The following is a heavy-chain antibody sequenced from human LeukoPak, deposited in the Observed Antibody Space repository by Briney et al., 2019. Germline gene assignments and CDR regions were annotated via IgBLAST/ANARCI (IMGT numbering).Heavy chain of an antibody. D-gene: IGHD2-2*02. J-gene: IGHJ6*02. V-gene: IGHV3-30-3*01. Sequence: PGGSLRLSCAASGFTFGSYAMHWVRQAPGKGLEWVAVISYDGSNKYYADSVKGRFTISRDNSKNTLYLQMNSLRAEDTAVYYCARVEGMDIVVVPAAINYYYYGMDVWGQGTTVTVSS. CDR2: ISYDGSNK. CDR1: GFTFGSYA. CDR3: ARVEGMDIVVVPAAINYYYYGMDV.